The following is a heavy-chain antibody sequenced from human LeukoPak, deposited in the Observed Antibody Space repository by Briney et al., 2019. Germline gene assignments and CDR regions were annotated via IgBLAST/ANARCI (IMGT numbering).Heavy chain of an antibody. V-gene: IGHV3-30-3*01. Sequence: GGSLRLSCAASGFTFSSYAMHWVRQAPGKWLEWVAVISYDGSNKYYADSVKGRFTISRDNSKNTLYLQMNSLRAEDTAGYYCARDHGIVVVPAAPSGAFDISGQETMVTVSP. D-gene: IGHD2-2*01. CDR3: ARDHGIVVVPAAPSGAFDI. CDR2: ISYDGSNK. J-gene: IGHJ3*02. CDR1: GFTFSSYA.